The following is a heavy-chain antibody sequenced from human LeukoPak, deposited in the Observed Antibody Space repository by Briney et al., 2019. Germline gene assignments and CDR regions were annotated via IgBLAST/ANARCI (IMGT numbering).Heavy chain of an antibody. CDR2: ISSSGNT. V-gene: IGHV3-23*01. D-gene: IGHD6-13*01. CDR3: VKGRISEDGLDF. J-gene: IGHJ4*02. Sequence: GGSLRLSCAASGFTFSRSAMTWVRQTPGKGLDWVSSISSSGNTYYADSVQGRFTISRDNSKNMLYLQMNSLRAEDTAVYYCVKGRISEDGLDFWGQGTLVTVSS. CDR1: GFTFSRSA.